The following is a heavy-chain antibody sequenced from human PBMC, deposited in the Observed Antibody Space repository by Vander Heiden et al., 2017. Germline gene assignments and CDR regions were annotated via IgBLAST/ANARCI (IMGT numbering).Heavy chain of an antibody. CDR3: ARVGRYCIDGVCYPGYGMDV. CDR1: GYTFTGYY. V-gene: IGHV1-2*02. J-gene: IGHJ6*02. Sequence: QVQLVQSGAEVKKPGASVKVSCKASGYTFTGYYMHWVRQAPGQGLEWMGWINPNSGDTNYEQKFQGRVTMTRDTSISTAYMELSRLRSDDTAVYYCARVGRYCIDGVCYPGYGMDVWGQGTTVTVSS. CDR2: INPNSGDT. D-gene: IGHD2-8*01.